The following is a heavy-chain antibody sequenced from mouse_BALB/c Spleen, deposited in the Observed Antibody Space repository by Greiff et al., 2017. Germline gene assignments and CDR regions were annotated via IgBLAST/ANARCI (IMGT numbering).Heavy chain of an antibody. CDR3: ARGGNRYDAMDY. CDR1: GFTFSSYA. CDR2: ISSGGST. V-gene: IGHV5-6-5*01. Sequence: EVQLVESGGGLVKPGGSLKLSCAASGFTFSSYAMSWVRQTPEKRLEWVASISSGGSTYYPDSVKGRFTISRDNARNILYLQMSSLRSEDTAMYYCARGGNRYDAMDYWGQGTSVTVAS. J-gene: IGHJ4*01.